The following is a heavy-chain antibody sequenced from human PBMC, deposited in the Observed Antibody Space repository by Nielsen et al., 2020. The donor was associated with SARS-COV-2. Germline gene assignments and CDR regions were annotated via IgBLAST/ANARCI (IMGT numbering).Heavy chain of an antibody. CDR1: GFTFDDYA. V-gene: IGHV3-9*01. D-gene: IGHD6-19*01. Sequence: GGSLRLSCAASGFTFDDYAMHWVRQAPGKGLEWVSGISWNSGSIGYADSVKGRFTISRDNAKNSLYLQMNSLRAEDTALYYCAKDNRVIPWLVQTYFDYWGQGTLVTVSS. J-gene: IGHJ4*02. CDR2: ISWNSGSI. CDR3: AKDNRVIPWLVQTYFDY.